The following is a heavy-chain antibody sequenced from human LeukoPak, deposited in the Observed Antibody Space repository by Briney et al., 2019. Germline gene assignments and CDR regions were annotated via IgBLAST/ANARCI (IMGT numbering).Heavy chain of an antibody. V-gene: IGHV1-2*06. D-gene: IGHD3-16*01. CDR1: GYTFTDYY. CDR2: TCPRSGVT. J-gene: IGHJ4*02. Sequence: ASVKVSCEPSGYTFTDYYIHWVRQAPGQGLEWMGRTCPRSGVTKYTQKFQGRVTMTRDTSISTVYMELTSLTFDDTAVYYCARDNYGTLDYWGQGTLVTVSS. CDR3: ARDNYGTLDY.